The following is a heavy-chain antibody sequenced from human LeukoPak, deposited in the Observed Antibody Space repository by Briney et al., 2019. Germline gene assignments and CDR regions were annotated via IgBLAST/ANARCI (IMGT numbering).Heavy chain of an antibody. J-gene: IGHJ4*02. CDR2: INSDGSST. D-gene: IGHD3-10*01. CDR1: GFTFSSYW. Sequence: GVSLRLSCAASGFTFSSYWMHWVRQAPGKGLVWVSRINSDGSSTSYADSVKGRFTISRDNAKNTLYLQMNSLRVEDTAVYYCASTTWFQYYFDYWGQGALVTVSS. V-gene: IGHV3-74*01. CDR3: ASTTWFQYYFDY.